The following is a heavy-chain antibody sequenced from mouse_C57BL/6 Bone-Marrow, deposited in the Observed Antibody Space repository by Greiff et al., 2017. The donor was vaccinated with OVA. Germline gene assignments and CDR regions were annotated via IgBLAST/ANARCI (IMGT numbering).Heavy chain of an antibody. D-gene: IGHD2-3*01. V-gene: IGHV1-59*01. CDR2: IDPSDSYT. CDR1: GYTFTSYW. J-gene: IGHJ3*01. CDR3: ARDGGFAY. Sequence: QVHVKQSGAELVRPGTSVKLSCKASGYTFTSYWMHWVKQRPGQGLEWIGVIDPSDSYTNYNQKFKGKATLTVDTSSSTAYMQLSSLTSEDSAVYYCARDGGFAYWGQGTLVTVSA.